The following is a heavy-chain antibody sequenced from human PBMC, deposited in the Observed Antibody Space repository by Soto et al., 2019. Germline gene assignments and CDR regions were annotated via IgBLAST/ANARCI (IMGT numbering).Heavy chain of an antibody. V-gene: IGHV3-66*01. CDR3: ARDRIPTGMDV. J-gene: IGHJ6*02. CDR2: IYSGGST. Sequence: EVQLVESGGGLVQHGGSLRLSCAASGFTVSSNYMSWVRQAPGKGLELVSVIYSGGSTYYADSVKGRFTISRDNSKNTLYLQMNSLRAEDTAVYYCARDRIPTGMDVWGQGTTVTVSS. CDR1: GFTVSSNY.